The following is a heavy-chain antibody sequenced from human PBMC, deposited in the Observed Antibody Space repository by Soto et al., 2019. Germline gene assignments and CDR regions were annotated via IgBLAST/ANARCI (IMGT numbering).Heavy chain of an antibody. CDR3: ARPREAGKNYYGVDV. J-gene: IGHJ6*02. D-gene: IGHD6-19*01. Sequence: PGESLKISCKGSGYSFINYWINWVRQMPDKGLEWMGRIDPRDSYTNYSPSFQGHVTISIDKSINTAYLQWSSLKASDTAMYYCARPREAGKNYYGVDVWGQGTKVTVSS. CDR2: IDPRDSYT. CDR1: GYSFINYW. V-gene: IGHV5-10-1*01.